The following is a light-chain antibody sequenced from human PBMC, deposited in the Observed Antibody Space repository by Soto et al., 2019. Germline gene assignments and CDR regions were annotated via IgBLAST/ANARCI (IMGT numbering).Light chain of an antibody. CDR1: QSVLYSSNNKNY. V-gene: IGKV4-1*01. Sequence: DIVLTQSPDSLAVSLGERATINCKSSQSVLYSSNNKNYLAWYQQKPGQPPKLLIYWASTRESGVPDRFSGSGAGTDFSLTISSLHAEDVAVYYCQQYYSTPPLTFGGGTKVAIK. J-gene: IGKJ4*01. CDR3: QQYYSTPPLT. CDR2: WAS.